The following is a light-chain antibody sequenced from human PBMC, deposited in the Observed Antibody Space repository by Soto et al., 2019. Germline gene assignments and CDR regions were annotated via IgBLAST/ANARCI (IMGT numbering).Light chain of an antibody. Sequence: EIQMTQSPSTVSASAGDRVTITCRASQSISSWLAWYQQKPGKAPKLLIYKASSLESGVPSRFSGSGSGTEFTLTISSLQPDDFATYYCQQYNSYPGTFGQGTKVDIK. CDR1: QSISSW. J-gene: IGKJ1*01. CDR3: QQYNSYPGT. CDR2: KAS. V-gene: IGKV1-5*03.